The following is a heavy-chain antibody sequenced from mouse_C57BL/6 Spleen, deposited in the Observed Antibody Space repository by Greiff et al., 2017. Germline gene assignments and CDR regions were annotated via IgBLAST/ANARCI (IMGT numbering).Heavy chain of an antibody. CDR3: ARSRFNYYGSSYVGWYFDV. Sequence: VQLQQSGPGLVAPSQSLSITCTVSGFSLTSYAISWVRQPPGKGLEWLGVIWTGGGTNYNSALKSRLSISKDNSKSQVFLKMNSLQTDDTARYYCARSRFNYYGSSYVGWYFDVWGTGTTVTVSS. CDR2: IWTGGGT. J-gene: IGHJ1*03. V-gene: IGHV2-9-1*01. D-gene: IGHD1-1*01. CDR1: GFSLTSYA.